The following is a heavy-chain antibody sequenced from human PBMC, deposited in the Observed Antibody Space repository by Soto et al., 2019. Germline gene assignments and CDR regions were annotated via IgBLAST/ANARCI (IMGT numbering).Heavy chain of an antibody. CDR1: GYSFTSYW. CDR2: IYPGESDT. V-gene: IGHV5-51*01. CDR3: ARLEYCSGGSCYSDYYYGMDV. J-gene: IGHJ6*02. D-gene: IGHD2-15*01. Sequence: PGESLKISCKGSGYSFTSYWIGWVRQMPGKGLEWMGIIYPGESDTRYSPSFQGQVTISADKSISTAYLQWSSLKASDTAMYYCARLEYCSGGSCYSDYYYGMDVWGQGTTVTVSS.